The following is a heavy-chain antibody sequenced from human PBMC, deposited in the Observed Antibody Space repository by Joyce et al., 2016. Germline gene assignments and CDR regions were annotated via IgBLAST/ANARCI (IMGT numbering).Heavy chain of an antibody. Sequence: QVQLQQSGPGLVKPSQTLSLTCAISGDSVASNSVAWNWIRQSPSRGLEWMGRTYYRSKWNDDYAVSVKSRIIINPDTSKNQFSLQLNSVTPEDTAVYYCARGVRNAFDIWGQGTVVIVSS. CDR1: GDSVASNSVA. CDR2: TYYRSKWND. V-gene: IGHV6-1*01. J-gene: IGHJ3*02. CDR3: ARGVRNAFDI.